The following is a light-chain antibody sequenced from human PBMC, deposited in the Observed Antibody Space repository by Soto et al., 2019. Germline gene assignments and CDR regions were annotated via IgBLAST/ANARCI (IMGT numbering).Light chain of an antibody. CDR3: QQSFSTPRT. CDR2: GAS. J-gene: IGKJ1*01. CDR1: QSLLHSNGYNY. Sequence: MTQTPLSLPVTPGEPASISCRSSQSLLHSNGYNYLNWYQQKPGKAPKLLIYGASSLQSGVPSRFSGSGSGTDFTLTISSLQPEDFGTYYCQQSFSTPRTFGQGTKVDIK. V-gene: IGKV1-39*01.